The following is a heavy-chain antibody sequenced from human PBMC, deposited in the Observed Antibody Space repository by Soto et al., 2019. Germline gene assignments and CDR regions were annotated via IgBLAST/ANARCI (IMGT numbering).Heavy chain of an antibody. V-gene: IGHV5-51*01. Sequence: PGEALKISCKGSGYSFTSYWIGWVRQMPGKGLEWMGIIYPGDSDTRYSPYFQGQVTISADKSIRTAYLQWSSLKASDTAMYYCARLAAGSYTPLDYWGQGTLVTVS. D-gene: IGHD3-10*01. CDR2: IYPGDSDT. CDR3: ARLAAGSYTPLDY. J-gene: IGHJ4*02. CDR1: GYSFTSYW.